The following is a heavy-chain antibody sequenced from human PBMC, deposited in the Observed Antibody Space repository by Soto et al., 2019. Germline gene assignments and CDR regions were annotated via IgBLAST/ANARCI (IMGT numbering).Heavy chain of an antibody. Sequence: QVQLQQWGAGLLKPSETLSLTCAVYGGSFSGYYWSWIRQPPGKGLEWIGEINHSGSTNYNPSLKSRVTISVDTSKNQFSLKLSSVTAADTAVYYCARYARNSRFNWFDPWGQGTLVTVSS. CDR3: ARYARNSRFNWFDP. V-gene: IGHV4-34*01. J-gene: IGHJ5*02. CDR2: INHSGST. D-gene: IGHD3-3*01. CDR1: GGSFSGYY.